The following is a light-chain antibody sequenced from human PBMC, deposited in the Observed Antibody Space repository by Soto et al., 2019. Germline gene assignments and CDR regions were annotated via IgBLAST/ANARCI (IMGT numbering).Light chain of an antibody. J-gene: IGLJ3*02. CDR3: TSYTTSTTWV. V-gene: IGLV2-14*01. CDR1: SSDVGAYNY. Sequence: QSVLTQPASVSGSPGQSITIYCTGTSSDVGAYNYVSWYQQYPGKVPKLMISEVSNRPSGVSNRFSGSKSGNTASLTISGLQAEDEANYYCTSYTTSTTWVFGEGTKLTVL. CDR2: EVS.